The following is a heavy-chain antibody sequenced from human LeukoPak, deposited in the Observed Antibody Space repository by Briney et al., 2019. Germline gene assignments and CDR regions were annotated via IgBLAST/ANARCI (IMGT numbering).Heavy chain of an antibody. CDR1: GFTFSSYA. Sequence: PGGSLRLSCAASGFTFSSYAMHWVRQAPGKGLEWVAVISYDGSNKYYADSVKGRFIISRDNSKNTLYLQMNSLRAEDTAVYYCARDRDSSGYPYYFDYWGQGTLVTVSS. V-gene: IGHV3-30-3*01. J-gene: IGHJ4*02. CDR3: ARDRDSSGYPYYFDY. CDR2: ISYDGSNK. D-gene: IGHD3-22*01.